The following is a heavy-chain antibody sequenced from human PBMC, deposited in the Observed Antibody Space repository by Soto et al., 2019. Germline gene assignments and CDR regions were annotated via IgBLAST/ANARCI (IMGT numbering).Heavy chain of an antibody. CDR2: IYYSGST. D-gene: IGHD4-17*01. Sequence: SETLSLTCTVSGGSISSYYWSWIRQPPGKGLEWIGYIYYSGSTNYNPSLKSRVTISVDTSKNQFSLKPSSVTAADTAVSNCSRVFQRAYGVNHFFNFWGQGTQVTVSS. J-gene: IGHJ4*02. CDR3: SRVFQRAYGVNHFFNF. V-gene: IGHV4-59*01. CDR1: GGSISSYY.